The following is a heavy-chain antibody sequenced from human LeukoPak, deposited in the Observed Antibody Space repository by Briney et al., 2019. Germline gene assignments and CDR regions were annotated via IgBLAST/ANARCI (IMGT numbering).Heavy chain of an antibody. J-gene: IGHJ5*02. CDR2: INPSGGST. CDR3: ARALPHRRLMDTTMEQHWFDP. Sequence: ASVNVSCKAAGYTFTSYGINWVRQAPGQGLEWMGLINPSGGSTRYAQKFQGRVTMTRDMSTSTVYMELSSLRSEDTAVYYCARALPHRRLMDTTMEQHWFDPWGQGTLVTVSS. D-gene: IGHD5-18*01. CDR1: GYTFTSYG. V-gene: IGHV1-46*01.